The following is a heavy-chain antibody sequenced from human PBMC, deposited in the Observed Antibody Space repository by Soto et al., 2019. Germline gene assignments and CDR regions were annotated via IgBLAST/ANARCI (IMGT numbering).Heavy chain of an antibody. CDR3: ARPLLEQDFCGFAY. J-gene: IGHJ4*02. V-gene: IGHV4-39*01. D-gene: IGHD2-21*01. CDR2: VSYTGGA. CDR1: GVSIYSTDYY. Sequence: QLQLRESGPGLVKPSETLSLTCTVSGVSIYSTDYYWGWLRQPPGKGLEWIGSVSYTGGAYYNVSLLSRTTISLDTSKNQLSLKVTSVTAADTAVYYCARPLLEQDFCGFAYWGQGALVAVSS.